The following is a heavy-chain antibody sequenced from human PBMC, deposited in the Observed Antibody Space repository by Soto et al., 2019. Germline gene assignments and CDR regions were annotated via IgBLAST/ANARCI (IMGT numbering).Heavy chain of an antibody. CDR2: ISSSSSYI. J-gene: IGHJ5*02. CDR3: ARIRKDIVVVPAATNWFDP. D-gene: IGHD2-2*01. V-gene: IGHV3-21*01. CDR1: GFTFSSYS. Sequence: GGSLRLSCAASGFTFSSYSMNWVRQAPGKGLEWVSSISSSSSYIYYADSVKGRFTISRDNAKNSLYLQMNSLRAEDTAVYYCARIRKDIVVVPAATNWFDPWGQGTLVTVSS.